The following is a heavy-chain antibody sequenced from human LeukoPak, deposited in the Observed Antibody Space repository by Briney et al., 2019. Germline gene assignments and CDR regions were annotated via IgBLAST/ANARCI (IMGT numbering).Heavy chain of an antibody. CDR2: IWYDGSNK. CDR1: GFTFSNYG. D-gene: IGHD5-18*01. CDR3: AVGYSYGIPQATPRGFDY. V-gene: IGHV3-33*01. Sequence: EAGGSLRLSCAASGFTFSNYGMHWVRQAPGKGLEWVAVIWYDGSNKYYADSVKGRFTISRDNSKNTLYLQMNSLRAEDTAVYYCAVGYSYGIPQATPRGFDYWGQGTLVTVSS. J-gene: IGHJ4*02.